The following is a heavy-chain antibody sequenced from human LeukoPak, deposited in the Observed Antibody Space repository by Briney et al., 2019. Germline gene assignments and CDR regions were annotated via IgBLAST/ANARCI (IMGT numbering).Heavy chain of an antibody. J-gene: IGHJ4*02. D-gene: IGHD1-1*01. CDR3: ARHETGPYFDY. V-gene: IGHV5-51*01. Sequence: GESLKISCKGSGYSFTSYWIGWVRQMPGKGLQCMGIIYPGDSDTRYSPSFQGQVTISADKTISTAYLQWSSLKASDTAMYYCARHETGPYFDYWGQGTLVTVSS. CDR2: IYPGDSDT. CDR1: GYSFTSYW.